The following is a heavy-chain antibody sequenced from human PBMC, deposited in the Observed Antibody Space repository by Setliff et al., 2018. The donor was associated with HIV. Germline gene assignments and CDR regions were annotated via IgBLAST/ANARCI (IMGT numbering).Heavy chain of an antibody. CDR3: VRGVQSPPHYSYYYMNV. D-gene: IGHD3-3*01. CDR1: RSTFNSHT. CDR2: IIPILGVA. J-gene: IGHJ6*03. V-gene: IGHV1-69*02. Sequence: SVKVSCKASRSTFNSHTINWVRQAPGQGLDWMGRIIPILGVANYAQRFQGKVTITADKSTSTAYMELTSLRFDDTAMYYCVRGVQSPPHYSYYYMNVWGEGTMVTVSS.